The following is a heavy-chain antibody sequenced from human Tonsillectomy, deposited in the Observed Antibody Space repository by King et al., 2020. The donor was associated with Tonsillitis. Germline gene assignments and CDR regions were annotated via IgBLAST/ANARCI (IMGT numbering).Heavy chain of an antibody. D-gene: IGHD6-19*01. Sequence: VQLVESGGGVVQPGGSLRLSCAASGFTFSSYGMHWVRQAPGKGLEWVAFIRYDGSNKYYADSVKARFTISRDNSKNTLYLQMNSLRAEDTAVYYCATDLQYSSGYWGQGALVTVCS. CDR2: IRYDGSNK. CDR3: ATDLQYSSGY. V-gene: IGHV3-30*02. CDR1: GFTFSSYG. J-gene: IGHJ4*02.